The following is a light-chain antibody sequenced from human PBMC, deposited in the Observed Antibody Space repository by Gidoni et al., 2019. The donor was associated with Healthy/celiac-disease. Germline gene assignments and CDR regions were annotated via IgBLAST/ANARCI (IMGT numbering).Light chain of an antibody. J-gene: IGKJ4*01. CDR1: QSISRY. Sequence: DIQMTQSPSSLSASVGDRVTITCRASQSISRYVNWYQQKPGKAPKLLIYAASSLQGGVPSRFSGRGSGTDFTLSISSLQPEDSATYYCQQSYSTPPLTFGGGTKVEIK. CDR2: AAS. V-gene: IGKV1-39*01. CDR3: QQSYSTPPLT.